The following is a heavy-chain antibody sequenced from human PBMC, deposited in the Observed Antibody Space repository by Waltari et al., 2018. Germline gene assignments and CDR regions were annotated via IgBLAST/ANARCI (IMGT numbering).Heavy chain of an antibody. CDR3: AREGAEQWVVEDYGMDV. Sequence: EVQLVESGGGLVKPAGSLRLSCVASGFTFSAYAMNWVRQAPGKGLEWVSSIGSSSSFMDYADSVRGRFTVSRDNAKNTLYLQMDTLRAEDTAVYYCAREGAEQWVVEDYGMDVWGQGTTVTVSS. D-gene: IGHD6-19*01. J-gene: IGHJ6*02. V-gene: IGHV3-21*02. CDR1: GFTFSAYA. CDR2: IGSSSSFM.